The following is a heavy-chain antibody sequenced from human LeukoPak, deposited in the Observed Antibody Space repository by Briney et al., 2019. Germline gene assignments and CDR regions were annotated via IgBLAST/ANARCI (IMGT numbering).Heavy chain of an antibody. Sequence: ASVTVSCTASGYTFTSYGISWVRQAPGQGLEWMGWISAYNGNTNYAQKLQGRVTMTTDTSTSTAYMELRSLRSDDTAVYYCAIITYYYGSGNDYWGQGTLVTVSS. CDR1: GYTFTSYG. J-gene: IGHJ4*02. CDR2: ISAYNGNT. D-gene: IGHD3-10*01. V-gene: IGHV1-18*01. CDR3: AIITYYYGSGNDY.